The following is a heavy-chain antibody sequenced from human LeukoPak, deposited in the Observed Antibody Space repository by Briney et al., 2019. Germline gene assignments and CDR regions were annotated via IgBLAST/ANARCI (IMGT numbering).Heavy chain of an antibody. D-gene: IGHD2-8*01. J-gene: IGHJ6*03. V-gene: IGHV3-33*06. CDR3: AKMVVVMVYSHLEHYMDV. CDR1: GFTFSSYG. CDR2: IWYDGSNK. Sequence: QPGGSLRLSCAASGFTFSSYGMHWVRQAPGKGLEWVAVIWYDGSNKYYADSVKGRFTISRDNSKNTLYLQMNSLRAEDTAVCYCAKMVVVMVYSHLEHYMDVWGKGTTVTVSS.